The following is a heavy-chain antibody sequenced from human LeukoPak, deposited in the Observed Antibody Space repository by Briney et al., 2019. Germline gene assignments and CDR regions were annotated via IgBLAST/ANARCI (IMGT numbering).Heavy chain of an antibody. CDR2: IYTSGST. CDR3: ARGGDSSGFY. V-gene: IGHV4-4*07. CDR1: GGSISSYY. Sequence: PSETLSLTCTVSGGSISSYYWSWIRQPAGKGLEWIGRIYTSGSTNYNPSLKSRVTISVDKSKNQFSLKLGSVTAADTAVYYCARGGDSSGFYWGQGTLVTVSS. J-gene: IGHJ4*02. D-gene: IGHD6-19*01.